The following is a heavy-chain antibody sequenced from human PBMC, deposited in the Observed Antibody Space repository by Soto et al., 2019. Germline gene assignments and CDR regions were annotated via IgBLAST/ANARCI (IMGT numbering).Heavy chain of an antibody. CDR1: GYTFTSYG. J-gene: IGHJ3*02. CDR2: ISAYNGNT. CDR3: ATGYCSSTSCYAGEAFDI. Sequence: ASVKVSCKASGYTFTSYGISRVRQAPGQGLEWMGWISAYNGNTNYAQKLQGRVTMTTDTSTSTAYMELRSLRSDDTAVYYCATGYCSSTSCYAGEAFDIWGQGTMVTVSS. V-gene: IGHV1-18*01. D-gene: IGHD2-2*01.